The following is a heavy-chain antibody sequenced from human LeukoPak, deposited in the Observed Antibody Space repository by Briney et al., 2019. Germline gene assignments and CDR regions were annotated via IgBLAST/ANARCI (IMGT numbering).Heavy chain of an antibody. Sequence: GGSLRLSCAASGFTFSSYGMSWVRQAPGKGLEWVSTISGSGGRTYYVDSVKGRFTISRDDSKNTLYLQMNSLRAEDTALYYRAPLAVAGREFDSWGQGTLVTVSS. CDR1: GFTFSSYG. CDR2: ISGSGGRT. J-gene: IGHJ4*02. D-gene: IGHD6-19*01. V-gene: IGHV3-23*01. CDR3: APLAVAGREFDS.